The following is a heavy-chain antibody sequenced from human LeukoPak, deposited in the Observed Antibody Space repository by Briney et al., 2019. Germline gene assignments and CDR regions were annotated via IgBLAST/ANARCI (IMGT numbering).Heavy chain of an antibody. J-gene: IGHJ6*02. CDR1: GGSISSSSYY. CDR3: ARRMYYYYGMDV. CDR2: IYYSGST. V-gene: IGHV4-39*07. Sequence: SETLSLTCTVSGGSISSSSYYWGWIRQPPGKGLEWIGNIYYSGSTNYNPSLKSRLTISVDTSKNQFSLKLSSVTAADTAVYYCARRMYYYYGMDVWGQGTTVTVSS.